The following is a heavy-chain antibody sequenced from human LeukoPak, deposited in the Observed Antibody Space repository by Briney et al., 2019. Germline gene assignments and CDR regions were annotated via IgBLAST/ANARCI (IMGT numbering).Heavy chain of an antibody. Sequence: PSETLSLTCTVSGGSLITYYWRWIRQPPGKGLEGIGYIHYSGSTNYNPSLKSRLIISVDTSKNQFSLKMRSVTAADPAVYFCARHYGDYAFDYWGQGNPVTVSS. CDR3: ARHYGDYAFDY. CDR1: GGSLITYY. J-gene: IGHJ4*02. D-gene: IGHD4-17*01. CDR2: IHYSGST. V-gene: IGHV4-59*08.